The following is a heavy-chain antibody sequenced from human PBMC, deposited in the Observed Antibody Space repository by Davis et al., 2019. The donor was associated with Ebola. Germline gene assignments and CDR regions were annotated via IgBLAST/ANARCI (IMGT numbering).Heavy chain of an antibody. CDR1: GGSFSGYY. J-gene: IGHJ4*02. CDR3: ARPGRDGYNFDY. D-gene: IGHD5-24*01. Sequence: MPSETLSLTCAVYGGSFSGYYWSWIRQPPGKGLEWIGEINHSGSTNYNPSLKSRVTISVDTSKNQFSLKLSSVTAADTAVYYCARPGRDGYNFDYWGQGTLVTVSS. CDR2: INHSGST. V-gene: IGHV4-34*01.